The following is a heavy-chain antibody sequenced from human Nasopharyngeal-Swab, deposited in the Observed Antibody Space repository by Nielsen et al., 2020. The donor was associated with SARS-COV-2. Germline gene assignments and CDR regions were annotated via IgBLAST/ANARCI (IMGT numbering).Heavy chain of an antibody. J-gene: IGHJ4*02. CDR3: AKDPSSTSNNYFDY. Sequence: GESLKISCAASGFTLSNYWTHWFRQAPGKGLAWVALINSDGSTTSYADSVKGRFTISRDDGKNTLYLQMNSLRAEDTALYYCAKDPSSTSNNYFDYWGQGTLVTVSS. V-gene: IGHV3-74*01. CDR1: GFTLSNYW. D-gene: IGHD2-2*01. CDR2: INSDGSTT.